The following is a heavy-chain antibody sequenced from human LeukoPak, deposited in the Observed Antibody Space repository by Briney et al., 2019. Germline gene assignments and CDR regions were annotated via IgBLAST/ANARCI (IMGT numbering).Heavy chain of an antibody. CDR2: IYYSGST. D-gene: IGHD3-22*01. J-gene: IGHJ4*02. CDR1: GGSISSSSYY. Sequence: SETLSLTCTVSGGSISSSSYYWGWIRQPPGKGLEWIGSIYYSGSTYYNPSLKSRVTISVDTSKNQFSLKLSSVTAADTAVYYCARGENYDSSGYYYLHYFDYWGQGTLVTVSS. V-gene: IGHV4-39*07. CDR3: ARGENYDSSGYYYLHYFDY.